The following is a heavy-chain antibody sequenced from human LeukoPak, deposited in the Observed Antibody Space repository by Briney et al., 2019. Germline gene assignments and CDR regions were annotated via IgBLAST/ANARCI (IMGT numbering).Heavy chain of an antibody. CDR3: ARGRQKEAPGTY. J-gene: IGHJ1*01. CDR1: GYSISSAYF. Sequence: PSETLSLTCTVSGYSISSAYFWGWIRQPPGKGLEWIGSIYHSGSTYYNPSLKSRVTISVDMSKDQFSLNLSSVTVADTAAYYCARGRQKEAPGTYWGQGTLVTVSS. V-gene: IGHV4-38-2*02. CDR2: IYHSGST. D-gene: IGHD6-13*01.